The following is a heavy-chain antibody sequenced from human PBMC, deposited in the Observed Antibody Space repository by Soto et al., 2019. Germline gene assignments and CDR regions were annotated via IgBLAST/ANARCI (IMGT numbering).Heavy chain of an antibody. Sequence: SETLSLTCTVSGGSISSGGYYWSWIRQHPGKGPEWIGYIYYSGSTYYNPSLKSRVTISVDTSKNQFSLKLSSVTAADTAVYYCAGTPLQYYYDSSGYYAPLDYWGQGTLVTVSS. V-gene: IGHV4-31*03. CDR2: IYYSGST. J-gene: IGHJ4*02. D-gene: IGHD3-22*01. CDR3: AGTPLQYYYDSSGYYAPLDY. CDR1: GGSISSGGYY.